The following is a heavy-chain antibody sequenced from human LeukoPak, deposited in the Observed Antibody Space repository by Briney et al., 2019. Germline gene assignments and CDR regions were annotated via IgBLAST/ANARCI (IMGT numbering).Heavy chain of an antibody. CDR1: GFTFSSYE. J-gene: IGHJ4*02. CDR3: AREFNVLLWFGELPNPYFDY. Sequence: GGSLRLSCAAPGFTFSSYEMNWVRQAPGKGLEWVSYISSSGSTIYYADSVKGRFTISRDNAKNPLYLQMNSLRAEDTAVYYCAREFNVLLWFGELPNPYFDYWGQGTLVTVSS. D-gene: IGHD3-10*01. CDR2: ISSSGSTI. V-gene: IGHV3-48*03.